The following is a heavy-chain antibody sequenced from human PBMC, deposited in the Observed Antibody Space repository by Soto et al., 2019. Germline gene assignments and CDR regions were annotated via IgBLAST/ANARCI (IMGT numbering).Heavy chain of an antibody. V-gene: IGHV1-18*04. J-gene: IGHJ6*02. Sequence: ASVKVSCKASGYTFTSYGISWVRQAPGQGLEWMGWISAYNGNTNYAQKLQGRVTMTTDTSTSTAYMELRSLRSDDTAVYYCALLTLMGDSREQLYGMGVWGQGTTVTVSS. CDR2: ISAYNGNT. CDR1: GYTFTSYG. CDR3: ALLTLMGDSREQLYGMGV. D-gene: IGHD1-1*01.